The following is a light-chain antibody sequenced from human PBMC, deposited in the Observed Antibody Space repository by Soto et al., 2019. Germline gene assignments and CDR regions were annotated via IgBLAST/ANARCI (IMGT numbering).Light chain of an antibody. CDR1: QSISAW. CDR3: QQYHSYPLT. Sequence: DIQMTQSPSTLSASVGERVTITCRASQSISAWLAWYQQKPGKATKLLIYKASNVESGVPSRYSDNGSGTEFTLTISSLQPDDFATYYCQQYHSYPLTFGQGTRLEIK. J-gene: IGKJ5*01. CDR2: KAS. V-gene: IGKV1-5*03.